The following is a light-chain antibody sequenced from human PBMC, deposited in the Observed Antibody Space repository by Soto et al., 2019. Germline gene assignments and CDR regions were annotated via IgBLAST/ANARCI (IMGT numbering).Light chain of an antibody. J-gene: IGKJ1*01. CDR2: DAS. V-gene: IGKV3-11*01. CDR1: QSVSSF. Sequence: EIVLTQSPATLSLSPGERATLSCRASQSVSSFLVWYQQKPGQAPRLLISDASNRATGIPGRFSGSGSGTDFSLTISSLEPEDVAVYYGQQRSNWPWTFGQGTQVEIK. CDR3: QQRSNWPWT.